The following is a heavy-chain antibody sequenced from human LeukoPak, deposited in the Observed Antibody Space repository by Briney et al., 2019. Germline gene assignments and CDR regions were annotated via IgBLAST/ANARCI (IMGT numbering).Heavy chain of an antibody. CDR2: IYHSGST. CDR3: ARDWGGYGGDYYYYMDV. Sequence: SSETLSLTCTVSGASITSSGYYWGWIRQPPGKGLEWIGTIYHSGSTYYNPSLKSRVTISVDTSKNQFSLRLSSVTAADTAVYYCARDWGGYGGDYYYYMDVWGKGTTVTISS. CDR1: GASITSSGYY. D-gene: IGHD5-12*01. J-gene: IGHJ6*03. V-gene: IGHV4-39*07.